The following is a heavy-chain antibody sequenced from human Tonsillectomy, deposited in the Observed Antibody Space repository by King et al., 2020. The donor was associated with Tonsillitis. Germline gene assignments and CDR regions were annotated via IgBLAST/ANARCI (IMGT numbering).Heavy chain of an antibody. CDR3: ARQGSYYDYVWGSYRPDYFHS. D-gene: IGHD3-16*02. Sequence: LQLQESGPGLVKPSETLSLTCTVSGGSISSNSYYWGWIRQPPGKGLEWIGSIFYSGSTYYNPSLKSRVTISVDTSKNQFSLKLSSVTAADTAVYYCARQGSYYDYVWGSYRPDYFHSWGQGTLVTVSS. CDR2: IFYSGST. J-gene: IGHJ4*02. CDR1: GGSISSNSYY. V-gene: IGHV4-39*07.